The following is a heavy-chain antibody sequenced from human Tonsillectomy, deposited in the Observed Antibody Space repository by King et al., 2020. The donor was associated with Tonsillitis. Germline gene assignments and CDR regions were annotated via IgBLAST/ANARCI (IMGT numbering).Heavy chain of an antibody. CDR3: ARGPPSSVRTPGRAAAGPFDY. D-gene: IGHD6-13*01. J-gene: IGHJ4*02. CDR2: IYYSGST. Sequence: VQLQESGPGLVKPSETLSLTCTVSDGSINNYYWSWIRQPPRKGLEWIGFIYYSGSTNYNPSLKSRATISVDTSKNQFSLNLSSVTAADTAVYYCARGPPSSVRTPGRAAAGPFDYWGQGTLATVSS. CDR1: DGSINNYY. V-gene: IGHV4-59*01.